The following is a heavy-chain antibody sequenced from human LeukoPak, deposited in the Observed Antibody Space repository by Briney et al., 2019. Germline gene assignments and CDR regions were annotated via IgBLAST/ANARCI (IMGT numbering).Heavy chain of an antibody. V-gene: IGHV4-34*01. CDR3: ALYYYGSGSYYTNWFDP. CDR1: GGSFNGYY. CDR2: INHSGST. D-gene: IGHD3-10*01. Sequence: PSETLSLTCAVYGGSFNGYYWSWIRQPPGKGLEWIGEINHSGSTNDNPSLKSRVTISVDTSKNQSSLWLSSVTAADTSVYYCALYYYGSGSYYTNWFDPWGQGTLVTASS. J-gene: IGHJ5*02.